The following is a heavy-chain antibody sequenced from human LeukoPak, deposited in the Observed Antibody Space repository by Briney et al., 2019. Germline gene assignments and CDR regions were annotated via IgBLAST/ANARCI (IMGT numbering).Heavy chain of an antibody. J-gene: IGHJ4*02. V-gene: IGHV4-59*01. CDR2: IYYSGST. CDR1: GGSISSYY. CDR3: ARVDEEYYYDSSGYYFPRYYFDY. Sequence: PSETLSLTCTVSGGSISSYYWSWIRQPPGKGLEWIGHIYYSGSTNYNPSLKSRVTISVDTSKNQFSLKLSSVTAADTAVYYCARVDEEYYYDSSGYYFPRYYFDYWGQGTLVTVSS. D-gene: IGHD3-22*01.